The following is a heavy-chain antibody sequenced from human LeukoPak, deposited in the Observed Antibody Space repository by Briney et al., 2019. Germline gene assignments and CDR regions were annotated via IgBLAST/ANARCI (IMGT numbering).Heavy chain of an antibody. CDR3: AREGVAAAGKLDY. V-gene: IGHV4-59*01. J-gene: IGHJ4*02. Sequence: SETLSLTCTVSGGSIGSYYWSWIREPPGKGLEWIGYIYYSGSTNYNPSLKSRVTISLDTSKNQFSMNLISVTAADTAVYYCAREGVAAAGKLDYWGQGTLVTVSS. CDR2: IYYSGST. CDR1: GGSIGSYY. D-gene: IGHD6-13*01.